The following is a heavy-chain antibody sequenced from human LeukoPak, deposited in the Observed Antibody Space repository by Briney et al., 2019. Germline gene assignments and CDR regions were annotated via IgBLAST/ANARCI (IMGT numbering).Heavy chain of an antibody. D-gene: IGHD3-10*01. CDR2: ISGSGGST. Sequence: GGSLRLSCAASGFTFSSYAMSWVRQAPGKGLEWVSAISGSGGSTYYADSVKGRFTISRDNSKNTLYLQMNSLRAEDAAVYYCAKDRNLWFGELLEYYFDYWGQGTLVTVSS. V-gene: IGHV3-23*01. CDR3: AKDRNLWFGELLEYYFDY. J-gene: IGHJ4*02. CDR1: GFTFSSYA.